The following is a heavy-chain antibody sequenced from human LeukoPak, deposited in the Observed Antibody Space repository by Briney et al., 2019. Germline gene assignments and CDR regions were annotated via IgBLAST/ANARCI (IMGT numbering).Heavy chain of an antibody. CDR2: IVPIFDTA. V-gene: IGHV1-69*13. CDR1: GYTFTGYY. D-gene: IGHD2-21*02. CDR3: ASELGFYCGGDCYSDY. Sequence: GASVKVSCKASGYTFTGYYMHWVRQAPGQGLEWMGGIVPIFDTADYAQKFQGRLTITADESTSTAYMELSSLRSEDTAVYYCASELGFYCGGDCYSDYWGQGTLVTVSS. J-gene: IGHJ4*02.